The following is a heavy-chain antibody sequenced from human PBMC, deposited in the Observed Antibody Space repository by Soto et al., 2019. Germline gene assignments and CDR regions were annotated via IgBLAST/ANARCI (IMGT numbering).Heavy chain of an antibody. CDR2: IIPIFGTA. CDR3: ARHVPAAGYYYGMDV. CDR1: GGTFSSYA. Sequence: QVQLVQSGAEVKKPGSSVKVSCKASGGTFSSYAISWVRQAPGQGLEWMGGIIPIFGTANYAQKFQGRVTTTXXXSXCTADMELSSLRSEDTAVYYCARHVPAAGYYYGMDVWGQGTTVTVSS. D-gene: IGHD2-2*01. V-gene: IGHV1-69*05. J-gene: IGHJ6*02.